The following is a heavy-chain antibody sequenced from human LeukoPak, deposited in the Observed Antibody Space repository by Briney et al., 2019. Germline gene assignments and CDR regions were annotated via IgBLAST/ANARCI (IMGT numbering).Heavy chain of an antibody. CDR2: IYYSGST. CDR3: ARGVSSGSDY. J-gene: IGHJ4*02. CDR1: GGSISSYY. Sequence: SETLSLTCTVSGGSISSYYWSWIRQPPGKGLEWIGYIYYSGSTNYNPSPKSRVTISVGTSKNQFSLKLSSVTAADTAVYYCARGVSSGSDYWGQGTLVTVSS. D-gene: IGHD3-10*01. V-gene: IGHV4-59*08.